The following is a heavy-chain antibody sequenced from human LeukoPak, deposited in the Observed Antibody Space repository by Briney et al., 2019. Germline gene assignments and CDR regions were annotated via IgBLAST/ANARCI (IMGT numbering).Heavy chain of an antibody. CDR2: ISSSSSYI. CDR1: GFTFSTYS. J-gene: IGHJ4*02. D-gene: IGHD7-27*01. V-gene: IGHV3-21*01. CDR3: AKGVMLGIKGDY. Sequence: KPGGSLRLSCAASGFTFSTYSMNWVRQAPGKGLEWVSSISSSSSYIYYADSVKGRFTISRDNAKNSLYLQMNSLRAEDTAVYYCAKGVMLGIKGDYWGQGTLVTVSS.